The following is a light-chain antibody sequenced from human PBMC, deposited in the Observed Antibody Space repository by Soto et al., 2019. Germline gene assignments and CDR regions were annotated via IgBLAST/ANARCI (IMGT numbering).Light chain of an antibody. CDR2: GVS. Sequence: QSALTQPASVSGSPGQSITISCTGTSSDVGGYNYVSWYQQHPGKAPKLMISGVSNRPSGVSNRFSGSKSGNTASLTISGLQTEDEADYYCISYTTSVNYVFGTGTKLTVL. V-gene: IGLV2-14*01. J-gene: IGLJ1*01. CDR1: SSDVGGYNY. CDR3: ISYTTSVNYV.